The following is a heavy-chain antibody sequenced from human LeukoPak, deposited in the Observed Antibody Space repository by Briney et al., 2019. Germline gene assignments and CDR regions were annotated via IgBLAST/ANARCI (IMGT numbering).Heavy chain of an antibody. CDR3: ARSRWLSDPYFDY. CDR1: GYTFTSYG. Sequence: ASVKVSCKASGYTFTSYGINWVRQATGQGLEWMGWMNPNSGNTGYAQKFQGRVTITRNTSISTAYMELSSLRSEDTAVYYCARSRWLSDPYFDYWGQGTLVTVSS. V-gene: IGHV1-8*03. D-gene: IGHD3-22*01. J-gene: IGHJ4*02. CDR2: MNPNSGNT.